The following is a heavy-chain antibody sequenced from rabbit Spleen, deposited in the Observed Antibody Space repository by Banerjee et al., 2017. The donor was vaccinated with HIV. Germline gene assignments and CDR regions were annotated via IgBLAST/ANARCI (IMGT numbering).Heavy chain of an antibody. J-gene: IGHJ6*01. CDR2: IYTGSSGST. Sequence: QEQLVESGGGLVKPGASLTLTCTASGFSFSSSDYMCWVRQAPGKGLEWIACIYTGSSGSTWYASWAKGRFTISKTSSTMVTLQMTSLTAADTATYFCARDAGTSFSTYGMDLWGPGTLVTVS. V-gene: IGHV1S45*01. CDR1: GFSFSSSDY. D-gene: IGHD8-1*01. CDR3: ARDAGTSFSTYGMDL.